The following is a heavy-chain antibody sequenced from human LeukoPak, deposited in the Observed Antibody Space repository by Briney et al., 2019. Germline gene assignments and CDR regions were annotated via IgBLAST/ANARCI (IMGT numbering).Heavy chain of an antibody. CDR2: IYYSGST. J-gene: IGHJ2*01. CDR1: GGSISSYY. Sequence: PSETLSLTCTVSGGSISSYYWSWIRQPPGKGLEWIGYIYYSGSTNYNPSLKSRVTISVDTSKNQFSLKLTSVTAADTAVYYCARQGYSSGSGYFDLWGRGTLVTVSS. D-gene: IGHD5-18*01. CDR3: ARQGYSSGSGYFDL. V-gene: IGHV4-59*08.